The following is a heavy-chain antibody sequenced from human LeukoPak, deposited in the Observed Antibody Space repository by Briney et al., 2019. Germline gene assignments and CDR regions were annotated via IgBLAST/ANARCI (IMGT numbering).Heavy chain of an antibody. CDR3: ARGEFGELLYYYGMDV. D-gene: IGHD3-10*01. CDR2: ISYDGSNK. Sequence: GRSLRLSCAASGFTFSSYAMHWVRQAPGKGLEWVAVISYDGSNKYYADSVKGRFTISRDNSKNTLYLQTNSLRAEDTAVYYCARGEFGELLYYYGMDVWGQGTTVTVSS. CDR1: GFTFSSYA. J-gene: IGHJ6*02. V-gene: IGHV3-30-3*01.